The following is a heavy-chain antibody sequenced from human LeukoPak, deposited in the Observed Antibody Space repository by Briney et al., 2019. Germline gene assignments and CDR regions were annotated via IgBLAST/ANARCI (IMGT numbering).Heavy chain of an antibody. V-gene: IGHV1-2*02. CDR2: INPKSGGT. D-gene: IGHD2-15*01. CDR3: VLRARGVAATESFDF. CDR1: GYTFTAYY. J-gene: IGHJ4*02. Sequence: ASTKVSCKASGYTFTAYYIHWVRQAPGQGLDWMGWINPKSGGTEYAQKFQARVTMTRDTSISTAYLEVSSLTSDDTAVYYCVLRARGVAATESFDFWGQGTLVTVSS.